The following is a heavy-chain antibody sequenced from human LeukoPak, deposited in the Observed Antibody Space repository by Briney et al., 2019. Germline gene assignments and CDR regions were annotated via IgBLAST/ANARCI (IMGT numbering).Heavy chain of an antibody. CDR2: INYSGNT. J-gene: IGHJ5*02. CDR3: ARYWWSGAAPGSWFDP. V-gene: IGHV4-59*08. Sequence: SETLSLTCTVSGGSMSSYYWNWIRQPPGKGLEWIGYINYSGNTNYNPSLKSRVTMSIDTSKNQFSLKLSSVTAADTAVYYCARYWWSGAAPGSWFDPWGQGALVTVSS. D-gene: IGHD2-15*01. CDR1: GGSMSSYY.